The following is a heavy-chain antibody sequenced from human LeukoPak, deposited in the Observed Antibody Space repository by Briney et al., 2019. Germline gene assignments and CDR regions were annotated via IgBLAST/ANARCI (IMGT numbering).Heavy chain of an antibody. Sequence: SETLSLTCAVYGGSFSGYYWSWIRQPPGKGLEWIGEINHSGSTNYNPSLKSRVTISVDTSKNQFSLKLSSVTAEDTAVYYCTGNYYGSGSYADFDYWGQGTLVTVSS. CDR3: TGNYYGSGSYADFDY. CDR1: GGSFSGYY. V-gene: IGHV4-34*01. CDR2: INHSGST. D-gene: IGHD3-10*01. J-gene: IGHJ4*02.